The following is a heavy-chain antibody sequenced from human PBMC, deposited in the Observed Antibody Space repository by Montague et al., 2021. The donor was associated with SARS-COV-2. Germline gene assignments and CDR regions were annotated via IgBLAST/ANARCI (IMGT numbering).Heavy chain of an antibody. V-gene: IGHV4-34*01. Sequence: SETLSLTCAVYNGSFGSYYCTWIRQPPGKGLEWIGKISHDEGGRSHQTLNSRLNIFLGSSGVTLSLTSVTAADTGVYYCARGVQSERPYSGGFYSLDVWDQGTLVTVSS. J-gene: IGHJ4*02. CDR2: ISHDEGG. CDR3: ARGVQSERPYSGGFYSLDV. CDR1: NGSFGSYY. D-gene: IGHD5-18*01.